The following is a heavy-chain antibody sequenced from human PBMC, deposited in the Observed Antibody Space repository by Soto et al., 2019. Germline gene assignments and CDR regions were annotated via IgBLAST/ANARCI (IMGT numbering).Heavy chain of an antibody. CDR1: GFTVGSNY. J-gene: IGHJ1*01. CDR2: IYSGGST. D-gene: IGHD3-22*01. CDR3: ARDRVESGYPEYFQH. V-gene: IGHV3-53*01. Sequence: PGGSLRLSCAASGFTVGSNYLSWVRQAPGKGLEWVSVIYSGGSTYYADSVKGGFTISRDNSKNTLYLQMSSLRAEDTAVYYCARDRVESGYPEYFQHWGQGTLVTVSS.